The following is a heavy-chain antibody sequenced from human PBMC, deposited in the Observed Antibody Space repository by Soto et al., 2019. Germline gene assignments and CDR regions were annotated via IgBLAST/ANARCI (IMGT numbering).Heavy chain of an antibody. J-gene: IGHJ3*02. V-gene: IGHV4-59*01. CDR2: IYYSGST. D-gene: IGHD6-19*01. Sequence: PSETLSLTCTVSGGSISSYYLSWIRQPPGKGLEWIGYIYYSGSTNYNPSLKSRVTISVDTSKNQFSLKLSSVTAADTAVYYCARGGASVANDAFDIWGQGTMVTVSS. CDR1: GGSISSYY. CDR3: ARGGASVANDAFDI.